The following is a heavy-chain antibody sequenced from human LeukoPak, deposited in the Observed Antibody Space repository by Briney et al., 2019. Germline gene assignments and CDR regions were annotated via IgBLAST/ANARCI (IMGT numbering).Heavy chain of an antibody. CDR1: GFSFSNYA. Sequence: GGSLRLSCAASGFSFSNYAMYWVRQAPGKGLEYVSAISSNGGSTYYSNSVKGRFTISRDNSKNTLYLQMGSLRAEDMAVYYCAKDRVYCSGGSCPIDYYFDYWGQGTLVTVSS. D-gene: IGHD2-15*01. V-gene: IGHV3-64*01. CDR2: ISSNGGST. CDR3: AKDRVYCSGGSCPIDYYFDY. J-gene: IGHJ4*02.